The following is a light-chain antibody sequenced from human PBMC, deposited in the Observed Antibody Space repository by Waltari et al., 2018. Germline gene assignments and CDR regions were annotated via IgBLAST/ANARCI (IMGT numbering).Light chain of an antibody. J-gene: IGKJ1*01. V-gene: IGKV1-5*03. CDR1: QSFSSW. CDR3: QQYNSVPWT. Sequence: DIQMTQSPSTLSASVGDRVTISCRASQSFSSWLAWYQQKPGKAPKLLIYRSSSLESGVASRFSGSGSGTEFTLSLSSLHPDDFATEYCQQYNSVPWTFGQGTMVEIK. CDR2: RSS.